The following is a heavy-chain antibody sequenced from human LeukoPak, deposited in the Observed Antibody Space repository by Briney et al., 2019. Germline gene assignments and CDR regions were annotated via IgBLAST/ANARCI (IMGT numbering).Heavy chain of an antibody. D-gene: IGHD3-3*01. CDR1: GFTFSNAW. Sequence: PGGSLRLSCAASGFTFSNAWMSWVRQAPGKGLEWVGRIKSKTDGGTTDYAAPVKGRSTISRDDSKNTLYLQMNSLKTEDTAVYYCTTDSAPYYDFWRTSYFDYWGQGTLVTVSS. V-gene: IGHV3-15*01. J-gene: IGHJ4*02. CDR3: TTDSAPYYDFWRTSYFDY. CDR2: IKSKTDGGTT.